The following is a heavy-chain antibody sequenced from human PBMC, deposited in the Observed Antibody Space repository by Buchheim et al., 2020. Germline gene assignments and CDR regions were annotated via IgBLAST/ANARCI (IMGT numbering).Heavy chain of an antibody. CDR3: ARYSSTRELYYFDY. CDR2: ISSSSSTI. J-gene: IGHJ4*02. Sequence: EVQLVESGGGLVQPGGSLRLSCAASGFTFSSYSMNWVRQAPGKGLEWVSYISSSSSTIYYADSVKGRFTISRDNAKNSLYLQMYSLRAEDTAVYYCARYSSTRELYYFDYWGQGTL. D-gene: IGHD2-2*01. V-gene: IGHV3-48*01. CDR1: GFTFSSYS.